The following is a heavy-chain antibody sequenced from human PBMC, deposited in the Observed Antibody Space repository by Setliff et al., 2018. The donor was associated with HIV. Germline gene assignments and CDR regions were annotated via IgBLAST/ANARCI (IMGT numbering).Heavy chain of an antibody. CDR3: AKGAGFYGDYTFDY. D-gene: IGHD4-17*01. J-gene: IGHJ4*02. Sequence: PSETLSLTCTVSGGSISSGSYYWSWIRQPAGKGLEWIGHIYTSGSTNYNPSLKSRVTISVDTSKNQFSLKLSSVTAADTAVYYCAKGAGFYGDYTFDYWGQGNLVTVSS. CDR2: IYTSGST. CDR1: GGSISSGSYY. V-gene: IGHV4-61*09.